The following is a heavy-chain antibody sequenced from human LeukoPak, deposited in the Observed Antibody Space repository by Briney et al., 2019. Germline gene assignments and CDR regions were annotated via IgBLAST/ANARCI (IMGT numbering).Heavy chain of an antibody. CDR3: ARRNTAMVAGLDY. CDR2: MNPNSGNT. J-gene: IGHJ4*02. D-gene: IGHD5-18*01. Sequence: ASVKVSCKASGYTFTTYDINWVRQATGQGLEWMGWMNPNSGNTAYAQKFQGRVTMTSNTSISTAFMELSGLRSEDTAVYFCARRNTAMVAGLDYWGQGSLVTVSS. V-gene: IGHV1-8*01. CDR1: GYTFTTYD.